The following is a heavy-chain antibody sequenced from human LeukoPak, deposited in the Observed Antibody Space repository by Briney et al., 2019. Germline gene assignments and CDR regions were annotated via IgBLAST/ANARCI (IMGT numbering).Heavy chain of an antibody. D-gene: IGHD2-21*01. CDR1: GGTFSSYA. J-gene: IGHJ6*02. V-gene: IGHV1-69*01. Sequence: GSSVKVSCKASGGTFSSYAISWVRQAPGQGLEWMGGIIPIFGTANYAQKFQGRVTITADESTSTAYMELSSLRSEDTAVYYCAGGDSGEYYYYGMDVWGQGPRSPSP. CDR3: AGGDSGEYYYYGMDV. CDR2: IIPIFGTA.